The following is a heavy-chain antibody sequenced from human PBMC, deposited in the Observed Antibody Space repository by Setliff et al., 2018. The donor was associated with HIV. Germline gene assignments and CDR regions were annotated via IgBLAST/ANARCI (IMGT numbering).Heavy chain of an antibody. V-gene: IGHV4-4*07. CDR1: GGSFSTYY. CDR2: VHSTGTT. D-gene: IGHD3-22*01. Sequence: TLSLTCTVSGGSFSTYYWSWIRQPAGEGLEYIGRVHSTGTTIYNPSLKSRVTMSVDTSENQLSLKLRSVTAADTAVYYCARARITMTGGRLEPYAFDRWGQGTKVTV. J-gene: IGHJ3*01. CDR3: ARARITMTGGRLEPYAFDR.